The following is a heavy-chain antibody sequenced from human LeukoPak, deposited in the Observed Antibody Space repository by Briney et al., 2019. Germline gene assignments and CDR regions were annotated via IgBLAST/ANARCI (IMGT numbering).Heavy chain of an antibody. CDR2: IRQDGSEK. CDR3: TRDGTAPGLYFDL. J-gene: IGHJ4*01. D-gene: IGHD6-13*01. Sequence: GGSLRLSCAVSGFTFSDFWTNWVRQAPGKGLEWVASIRQDGSEKTYVDSVKGRFTISRDNTKNSLFLQMYSLRAEDTAVYYCTRDGTAPGLYFDLWGQGTLVTVSS. V-gene: IGHV3-7*01. CDR1: GFTFSDFW.